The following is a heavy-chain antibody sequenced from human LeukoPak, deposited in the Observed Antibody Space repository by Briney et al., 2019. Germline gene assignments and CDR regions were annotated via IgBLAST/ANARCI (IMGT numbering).Heavy chain of an antibody. CDR2: IYPGDSDT. Sequence: GESLKISCQGSGYSFSNFWIGWVRQMPGKGLEWMGIIYPGDSDTRYSPSFHGQVTISADTSISTAYLQWSSLKVSDSGMYFCARLDSSSSITPRGYFQEWGQGTLLTVSS. CDR3: ARLDSSSSITPRGYFQE. D-gene: IGHD6-6*01. CDR1: GYSFSNFW. V-gene: IGHV5-51*01. J-gene: IGHJ1*01.